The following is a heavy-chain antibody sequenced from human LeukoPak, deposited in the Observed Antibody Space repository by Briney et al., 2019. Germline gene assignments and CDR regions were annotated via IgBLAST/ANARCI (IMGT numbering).Heavy chain of an antibody. CDR1: GFTFSSYS. J-gene: IGHJ6*02. V-gene: IGHV3-21*01. D-gene: IGHD1-26*01. CDR3: ARDGVGARGYYYYYGMDV. Sequence: GGSLRLSCAASGFTFSSYSMNWVRQAPGKGLEWVSSISSSSSYIYYADSVKGRFTISRDNAKNSLYLQMNSLRAEDTAVYYCARDGVGARGYYYYYGMDVWGQGTTVTVSS. CDR2: ISSSSSYI.